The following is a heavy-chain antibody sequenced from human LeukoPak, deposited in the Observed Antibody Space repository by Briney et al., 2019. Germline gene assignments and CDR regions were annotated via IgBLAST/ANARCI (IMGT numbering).Heavy chain of an antibody. J-gene: IGHJ4*02. V-gene: IGHV4-34*01. CDR3: ARGGWELPEGSLDY. Sequence: SETLSLTCAVYGGSFSGYYWSWIRQPPGKGLEWIGEINHSGSTNYNPSLKSRVTISVDASKNQFSLKLSSVTAADTAVYYCARGGWELPEGSLDYWGQGTLVTVSS. CDR2: INHSGST. D-gene: IGHD1-26*01. CDR1: GGSFSGYY.